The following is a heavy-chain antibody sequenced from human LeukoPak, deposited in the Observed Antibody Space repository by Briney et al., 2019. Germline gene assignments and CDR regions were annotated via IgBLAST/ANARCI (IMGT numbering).Heavy chain of an antibody. Sequence: PSETLSLTCTVSGYSISSGYYWGWIRQPPGKGLEWIGSIYHSGSTYYNPSLKSRVTISVDTSKNQFSLKLSSVTAADTAVYYCARATRISVYGVDAFDIWGQGTMVTVSS. V-gene: IGHV4-38-2*02. CDR2: IYHSGST. CDR3: ARATRISVYGVDAFDI. D-gene: IGHD5/OR15-5a*01. J-gene: IGHJ3*02. CDR1: GYSISSGYY.